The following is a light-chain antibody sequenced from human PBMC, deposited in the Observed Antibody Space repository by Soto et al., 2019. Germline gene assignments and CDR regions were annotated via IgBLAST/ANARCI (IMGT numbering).Light chain of an antibody. CDR1: QTIGSW. V-gene: IGKV1-5*01. Sequence: DIQMTQSPSTLSASVGDRVTVTCRASQTIGSWLAWYQQKPGRAPKLLIFDASSLESGVPSRFSGNGSGTEFTLTISRLEPEDFAVYYCRQYGRSLGFAFGGGTKVDI. CDR2: DAS. CDR3: RQYGRSLGFA. J-gene: IGKJ4*01.